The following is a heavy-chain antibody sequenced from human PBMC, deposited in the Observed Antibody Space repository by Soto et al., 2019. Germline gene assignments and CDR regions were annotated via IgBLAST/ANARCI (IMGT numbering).Heavy chain of an antibody. J-gene: IGHJ4*02. CDR2: IRSKAYGGTT. CDR1: GFTFGDYA. Sequence: GGSLRLSCTASGFTFGDYAMSWFRQAPGKGLEWVGFIRSKAYGGTTEYAASVKGRFTISRDDSKSIAYLQMNSLKTEDTAVYYCQYYYDSSGYYYVDYWGQGTLVTVSS. D-gene: IGHD3-22*01. V-gene: IGHV3-49*03. CDR3: QYYYDSSGYYYVDY.